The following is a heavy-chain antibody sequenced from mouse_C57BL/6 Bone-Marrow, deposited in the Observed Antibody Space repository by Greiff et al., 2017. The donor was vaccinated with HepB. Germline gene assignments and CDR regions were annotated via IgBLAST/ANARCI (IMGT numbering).Heavy chain of an antibody. V-gene: IGHV1-81*01. J-gene: IGHJ2*01. Sequence: LVESGAELARPGASVKLSCKASGYTFTSYGISWVKQRTGQGLEWIGEIYPRSGNTYYNEKFKGKATLTADKSSSTAYMELRSLTSEDSAVYFCAREGYYYGSSPPFDYWGQGTTLTVSS. CDR3: AREGYYYGSSPPFDY. CDR2: IYPRSGNT. D-gene: IGHD1-1*01. CDR1: GYTFTSYG.